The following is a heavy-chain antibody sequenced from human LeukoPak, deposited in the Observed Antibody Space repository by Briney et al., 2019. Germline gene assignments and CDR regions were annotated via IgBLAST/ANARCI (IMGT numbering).Heavy chain of an antibody. CDR2: VNYSGST. V-gene: IGHV4-34*01. J-gene: IGHJ4*02. Sequence: SETLSLTCVVYGGTFSGYYWTWLRQPPRQGLQWIGDVNYSGSTNYNPSLKSRVTISVDTSKNQFSLKLSSVTAADTAVYYCASGLKWTPYYFDYWGQGTLVTVSS. CDR3: ASGLKWTPYYFDY. CDR1: GGTFSGYY. D-gene: IGHD2-8*01.